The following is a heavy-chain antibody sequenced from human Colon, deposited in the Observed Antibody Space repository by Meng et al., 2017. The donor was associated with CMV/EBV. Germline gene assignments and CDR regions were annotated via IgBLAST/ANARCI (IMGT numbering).Heavy chain of an antibody. J-gene: IGHJ4*02. Sequence: GGSLRLSCAASGFIFSGSAMHWVRQASGKGLEWVGRIRTRPNGYATAYAASVEGRFTISRDDSENTAYLQMNSLRSDDTAVYYCARGATGDYWGQGTLVTVSS. V-gene: IGHV3-73*01. D-gene: IGHD5-12*01. CDR1: GFIFSGSA. CDR3: ARGATGDY. CDR2: IRTRPNGYAT.